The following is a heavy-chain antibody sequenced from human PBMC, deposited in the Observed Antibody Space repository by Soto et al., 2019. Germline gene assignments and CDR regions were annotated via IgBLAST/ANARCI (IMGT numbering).Heavy chain of an antibody. J-gene: IGHJ4*02. CDR3: VHTPNYRLGGLHY. CDR1: GFSLSAPGVG. D-gene: IGHD2-15*01. CDR2: IYWDDDQ. V-gene: IGHV2-5*02. Sequence: SGPTLVNPTETLTLTCSFSGFSLSAPGVGVGWVRQPRGQALEFLALIYWDDDQKFRPSLRNRLTVSKDTSKNEVVLTMTNMDSVDSGTYYCVHTPNYRLGGLHYWGRGTLVTVSS.